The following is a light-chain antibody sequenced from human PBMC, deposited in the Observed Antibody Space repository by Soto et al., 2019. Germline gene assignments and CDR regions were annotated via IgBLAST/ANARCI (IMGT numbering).Light chain of an antibody. CDR1: QDIGNY. CDR3: QKYNSGSWT. J-gene: IGKJ1*01. V-gene: IGKV1-27*01. CDR2: AAS. Sequence: DIQMTQSPSSLSASVGDRVTITCRASQDIGNYLAWYQQRPGKVPQLLLYAASTLQSWVPSRFSGSGSGTDFTLTISSLHPEDVATYYCQKYNSGSWTFGQGTKVEI.